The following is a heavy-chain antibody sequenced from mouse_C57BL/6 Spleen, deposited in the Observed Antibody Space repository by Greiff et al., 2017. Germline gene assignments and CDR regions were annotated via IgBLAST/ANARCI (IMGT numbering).Heavy chain of an antibody. D-gene: IGHD1-1*01. CDR1: GFSLTSYG. V-gene: IGHV2-5*01. CDR3: AKNYYYGSSYWYFDV. CDR2: IWRGGST. J-gene: IGHJ1*03. Sequence: VQLQQSGPGLVQPSQSLSITCTVSGFSLTSYGVHWVRQSPGKGLEWLGVIWRGGSTDYTAAFMSKLSITKNNSKSQVFFKMNSRQADDTAIYYCAKNYYYGSSYWYFDVWGTGTTVTVDS.